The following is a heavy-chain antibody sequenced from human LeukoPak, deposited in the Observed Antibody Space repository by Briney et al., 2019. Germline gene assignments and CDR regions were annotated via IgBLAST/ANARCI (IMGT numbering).Heavy chain of an antibody. CDR1: GGSISSSSYY. CDR3: AKDRHSVGLAGY. V-gene: IGHV4-39*07. Sequence: SETLSLTCTVSGGSISSSSYYWGWIRQPPGKGLEWIGSIYYSGSTYYNPSLKSRVTISVDTSKNQFSLKLSSVTAADTAVYYCAKDRHSVGLAGYWGQGTLVTVSS. J-gene: IGHJ4*02. CDR2: IYYSGST. D-gene: IGHD1-26*01.